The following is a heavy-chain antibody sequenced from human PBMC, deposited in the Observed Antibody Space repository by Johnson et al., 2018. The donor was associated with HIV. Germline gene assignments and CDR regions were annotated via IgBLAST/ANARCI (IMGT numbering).Heavy chain of an antibody. D-gene: IGHD7-27*01. CDR2: ISWNSGSV. CDR3: AKSTRGNWGSCFDI. Sequence: VQLVESGGGLVQPGRSLRLSCAASGFTLEDYAMHWVRQTPGKGLEWVSGISWNSGSVDYADSVKGRFTISRDNAKNSLHLQMNSLRAEDTAVYYCAKSTRGNWGSCFDIWGQGTMVTVSS. J-gene: IGHJ3*02. V-gene: IGHV3-9*01. CDR1: GFTLEDYA.